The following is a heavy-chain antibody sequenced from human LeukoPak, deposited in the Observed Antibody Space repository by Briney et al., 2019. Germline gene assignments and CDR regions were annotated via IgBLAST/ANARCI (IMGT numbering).Heavy chain of an antibody. D-gene: IGHD1-7*01. Sequence: SETLSLTCTVSGGSISSGDYYWSWIRQPPGKGLEWIGYIYYSGSTYYNPSLKSRVTISVDTSKNQFSLKLSSVTAADTAVYYCARHSWNYGAFDIWGQGTMVTVSS. CDR1: GGSISSGDYY. CDR3: ARHSWNYGAFDI. J-gene: IGHJ3*02. CDR2: IYYSGST. V-gene: IGHV4-30-4*01.